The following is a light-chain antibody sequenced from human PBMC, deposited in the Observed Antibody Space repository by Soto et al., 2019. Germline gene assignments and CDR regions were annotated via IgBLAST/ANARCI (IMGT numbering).Light chain of an antibody. CDR2: GAS. CDR3: QQYGSSPLT. J-gene: IGKJ4*01. CDR1: QSVTGSS. Sequence: DIVLTQSPGTLSLSPGERVTLSCRASQSVTGSSIAWFQQKPGQAPRLLMYGASNRATGIPHRFSGSGSGTDFTLTISRLEPEDFAVYYCQQYGSSPLTFGGGTKVDI. V-gene: IGKV3-20*01.